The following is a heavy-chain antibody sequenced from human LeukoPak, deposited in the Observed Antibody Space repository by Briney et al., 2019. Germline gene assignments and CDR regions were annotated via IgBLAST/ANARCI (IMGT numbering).Heavy chain of an antibody. D-gene: IGHD2-2*01. Sequence: GGSLRLSCAASGFAFSTCAMSWVRQAPGKGLEWVSGISGSGDSTYYTDSVKGRFTISRDNSKNTLYLQMNSLRAEDTAVYYCAKDDCSSTSCYIDYWGQGTLVTVSS. V-gene: IGHV3-23*01. CDR3: AKDDCSSTSCYIDY. CDR1: GFAFSTCA. CDR2: ISGSGDST. J-gene: IGHJ4*02.